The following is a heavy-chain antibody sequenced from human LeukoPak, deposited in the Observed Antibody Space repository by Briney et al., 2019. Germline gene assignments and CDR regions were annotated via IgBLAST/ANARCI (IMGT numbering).Heavy chain of an antibody. CDR2: INPSGGST. CDR3: ARPVNYYDSSGQFDY. V-gene: IGHV1-46*01. Sequence: ASVKVSCKASGYTFTSYYMHWVRQAPGQGLEWMGIINPSGGSTSYAQKFQGGVTMTRDTSTSTVYMELSSLRSEDTAVYYCARPVNYYDSSGQFDYWGQGTLVTVSS. J-gene: IGHJ4*02. CDR1: GYTFTSYY. D-gene: IGHD3-22*01.